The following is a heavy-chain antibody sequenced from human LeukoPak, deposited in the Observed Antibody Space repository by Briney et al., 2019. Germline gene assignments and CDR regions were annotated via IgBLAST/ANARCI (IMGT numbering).Heavy chain of an antibody. CDR2: ISSSSSII. Sequence: HPGGSLRLSCVASRFTLRGYTMNWVRQAPGKGLEWISYISSSSSIIYYSDSVKGRFTISRDNAKNSLFLKMNSLRDEDTGVYYCAIRGYYDTSYSYYYHALDVWGQGTTVTVSS. CDR3: AIRGYYDTSYSYYYHALDV. CDR1: RFTLRGYT. V-gene: IGHV3-48*02. D-gene: IGHD3-22*01. J-gene: IGHJ6*02.